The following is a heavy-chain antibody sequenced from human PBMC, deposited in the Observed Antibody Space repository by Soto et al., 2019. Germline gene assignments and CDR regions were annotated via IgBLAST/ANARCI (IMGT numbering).Heavy chain of an antibody. CDR3: ASVLGSRRSGSYPSY. V-gene: IGHV3-48*01. Sequence: EVQLVESGGGLVQPGGSLRLSCAASGFSISDCSMNWVRRAPGKGLEWISYISTNNDAIYYADSVKGRFTISRDNAKNSLYLQMNSLRAEDTAVYYCASVLGSRRSGSYPSYWGQGTLLTVSS. CDR1: GFSISDCS. CDR2: ISTNNDAI. D-gene: IGHD3-10*01. J-gene: IGHJ4*02.